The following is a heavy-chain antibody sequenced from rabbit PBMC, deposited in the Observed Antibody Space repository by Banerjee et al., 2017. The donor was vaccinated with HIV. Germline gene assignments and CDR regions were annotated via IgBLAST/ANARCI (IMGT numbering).Heavy chain of an antibody. CDR3: ARETSGYHGYLDL. V-gene: IGHV1S45*01. CDR1: GFSFNNRYV. CDR2: IYTGSGSA. J-gene: IGHJ4*01. Sequence: QEQLEESGGDLVKPEGSLTLTCTASGFSFNNRYVMCWVRQAPGKGLEWIACIYTGSGSALYVSWAKGRFPISKTSSTAVTLQMTSLTAADTATYFCARETSGYHGYLDLWGQGTLVTVS. D-gene: IGHD7-1*01.